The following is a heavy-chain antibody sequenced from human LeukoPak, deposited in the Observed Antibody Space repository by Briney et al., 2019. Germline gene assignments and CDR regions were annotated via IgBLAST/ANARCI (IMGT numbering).Heavy chain of an antibody. CDR3: ARDSPPEYSNYGYFDL. CDR2: IYTSGST. V-gene: IGHV4-61*02. J-gene: IGHJ2*01. CDR1: GGSISSGSYY. D-gene: IGHD4-11*01. Sequence: SETLSLTCTVSGGSISSGSYYWGWSRQPAGKGVEWSVRIYTSGSTNYNPSLKSRVTISVDTSKNQFSLKLSSVTAADTAVYYCARDSPPEYSNYGYFDLWGRGTLVTVSS.